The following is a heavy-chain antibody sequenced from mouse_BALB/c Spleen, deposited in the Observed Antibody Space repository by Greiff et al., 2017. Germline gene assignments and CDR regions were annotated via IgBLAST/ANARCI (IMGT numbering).Heavy chain of an antibody. CDR2: ISSGSSTI. CDR1: GFTFSSFG. J-gene: IGHJ4*01. D-gene: IGHD1-1*01. Sequence: EVQLVESGGGLVQPGGSRKLSCAASGFTFSSFGMHWVRQAPEKGLEWVAYISSGSSTIYYADTVKGRFTISRDNPKNTLFLQMTSLRSEDTAMWYYGRSTTVVAMDYWGQGTSVTVSS. CDR3: GRSTTVVAMDY. V-gene: IGHV5-17*02.